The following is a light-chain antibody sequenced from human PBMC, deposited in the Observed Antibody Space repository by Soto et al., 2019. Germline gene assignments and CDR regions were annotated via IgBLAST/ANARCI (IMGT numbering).Light chain of an antibody. CDR2: AAS. CDR1: QSISSY. V-gene: IGKV1-39*01. CDR3: QQSYSNPWT. Sequence: DIQMTQSPSSLSASEGDRVAISSRASQSISSYLNWYQQTTGKAPKILIYAASSLQSGVPSRFSGSGSGTDCTLTLSSLQPEDFQTYYCQQSYSNPWTFGQGTKVDIK. J-gene: IGKJ1*01.